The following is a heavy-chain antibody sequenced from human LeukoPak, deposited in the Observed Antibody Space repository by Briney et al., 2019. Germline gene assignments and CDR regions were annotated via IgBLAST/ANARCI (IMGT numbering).Heavy chain of an antibody. Sequence: SETLSLTCTVSGGSISSGGYSWSWIRQPAGKGLEWIGYIYSSGSTYYNPSLKSRVTISVDRSKNQFSLKLSSVTAADTAVYYCARVYGGNPYNWFDPWGQGTLVTVSS. J-gene: IGHJ5*02. V-gene: IGHV4-30-2*01. CDR1: GGSISSGGYS. CDR3: ARVYGGNPYNWFDP. CDR2: IYSSGST. D-gene: IGHD4-23*01.